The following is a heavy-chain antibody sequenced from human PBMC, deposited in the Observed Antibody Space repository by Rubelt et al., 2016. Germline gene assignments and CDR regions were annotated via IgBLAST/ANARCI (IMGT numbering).Heavy chain of an antibody. D-gene: IGHD6-6*01. Sequence: QVQLQESGPGLVKPSETLSLTCTVSGGSISSYYWSWIRQPPGKGLEWIGFIFYSGSTNYNPSLKSRVTISVDTSKNQFSLKLSSVTAADTAVYYCARGFVAARPYFFDCWGQGTLVTVSS. V-gene: IGHV4-59*01. CDR3: ARGFVAARPYFFDC. J-gene: IGHJ4*02. CDR2: IFYSGST. CDR1: GGSISSYY.